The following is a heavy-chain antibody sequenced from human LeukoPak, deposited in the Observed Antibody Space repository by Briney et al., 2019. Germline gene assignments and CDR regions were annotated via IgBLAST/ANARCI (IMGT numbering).Heavy chain of an antibody. V-gene: IGHV4-34*01. D-gene: IGHD6-25*01. J-gene: IGHJ6*02. CDR3: ARGPSFGSGSDYGMDV. CDR2: INHSGST. CDR1: GGSFSGYY. Sequence: SETLSLTCAVYGGSFSGYYWSWIRQPPGKGLEWIGEINHSGSTNYNPSLKSRVTISVDTSKNQFSLKLSSVTAADTAVYYCARGPSFGSGSDYGMDVWGQGTTVTVSS.